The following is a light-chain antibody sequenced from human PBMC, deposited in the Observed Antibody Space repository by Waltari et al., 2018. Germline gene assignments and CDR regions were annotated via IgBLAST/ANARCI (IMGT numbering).Light chain of an antibody. CDR3: QQYNSYPLT. CDR2: GAS. J-gene: IGKJ4*01. V-gene: IGKV3-15*01. CDR1: QSVNTN. Sequence: EIVMTQSPATLSVSPGERATLSCRASQSVNTNLAWYQQKPGQAPRLLISGASTRAPGIPSRFSGSGSGTDFTLTISSLQSEDFATYYCQQYNSYPLTFGGGTKVEI.